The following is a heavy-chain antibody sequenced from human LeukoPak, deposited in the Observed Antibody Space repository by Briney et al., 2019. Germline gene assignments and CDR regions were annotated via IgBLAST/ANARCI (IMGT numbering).Heavy chain of an antibody. CDR2: INHSGST. Sequence: PSETLSLTCAVYGGSFSGYYWSWIRQPPGKGLEWIGEINHSGSTNYNPSLKSRVPISVATSKNQFSLKLSSVTAADTAVYYCARGGRYCSSTSCYRGWFDPWGQGTLVTVSS. D-gene: IGHD2-2*01. CDR3: ARGGRYCSSTSCYRGWFDP. J-gene: IGHJ5*02. CDR1: GGSFSGYY. V-gene: IGHV4-34*01.